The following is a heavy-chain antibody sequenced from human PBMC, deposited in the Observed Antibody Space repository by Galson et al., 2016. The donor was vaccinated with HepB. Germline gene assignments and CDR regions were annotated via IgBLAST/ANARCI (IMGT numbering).Heavy chain of an antibody. V-gene: IGHV3-9*01. Sequence: SLRLSCAASGFTFDDYAMHWVRQVPGKGLEWVSGIDWKSGAITYADSVKGRFTISRDNAKNSLYLPMKSLRAEDTALYYCAKDRDGGIGGYYYGMDIWGQGTTVTVSS. CDR2: IDWKSGAI. J-gene: IGHJ6*02. CDR1: GFTFDDYA. D-gene: IGHD2-15*01. CDR3: AKDRDGGIGGYYYGMDI.